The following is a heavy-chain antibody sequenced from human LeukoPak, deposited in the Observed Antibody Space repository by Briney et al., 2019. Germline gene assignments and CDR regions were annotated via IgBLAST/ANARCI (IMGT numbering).Heavy chain of an antibody. CDR2: ISGSGGST. Sequence: PGGSLRLSCAASGFTFSSYAMSWVRQAPGKGLEWVSAISGSGGSTYYADSVKGRFTISRDNSKITLYLQMNSLRAEDTAVYYCAKEGFEQLARPVDYWGQGTLVTVSS. CDR3: AKEGFEQLARPVDY. V-gene: IGHV3-23*01. J-gene: IGHJ4*02. D-gene: IGHD6-13*01. CDR1: GFTFSSYA.